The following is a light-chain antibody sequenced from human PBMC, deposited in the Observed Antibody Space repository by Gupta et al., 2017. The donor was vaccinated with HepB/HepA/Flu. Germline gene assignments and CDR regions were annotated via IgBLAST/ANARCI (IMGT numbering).Light chain of an antibody. V-gene: IGKV2-28*01. CDR1: QSLLLRNVYNY. CDR3: MQAVQRPIT. CDR2: LGS. Sequence: DIAMSQPPPSLPVTPGDPASISCNSSQSLLLRNVYNYLAWYLHKPGQSPQLLVSLGSKRASGVPDRFSGSGSVTDFTLKITRVEAEDVGVYYCMQAVQRPITFGQGTRLEIK. J-gene: IGKJ5*01.